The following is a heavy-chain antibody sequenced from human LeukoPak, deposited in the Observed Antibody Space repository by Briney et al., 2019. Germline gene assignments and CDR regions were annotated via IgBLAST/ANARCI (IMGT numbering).Heavy chain of an antibody. CDR2: IHISGRT. D-gene: IGHD5-18*01. J-gene: IGHJ4*02. CDR1: GGSINNNY. V-gene: IGHV4-4*07. Sequence: SETLSLTCTVSGGSINNNYWNWIRKPAGKGLDWIGRIHISGRTNDNPSLTGRVTMSVDTSKNQFSLNLKSVTAADTAVYYCARDRGYGDPFDYWGQGTLVTVSS. CDR3: ARDRGYGDPFDY.